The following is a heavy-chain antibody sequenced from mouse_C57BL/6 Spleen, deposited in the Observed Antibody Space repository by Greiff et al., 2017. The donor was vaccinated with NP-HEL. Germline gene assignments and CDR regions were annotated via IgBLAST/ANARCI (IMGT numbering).Heavy chain of an antibody. V-gene: IGHV1-64*01. J-gene: IGHJ3*01. CDR3: AGKNGYPAWFAY. Sequence: VQLQQPGAELVKPGASVKLSCKASGYTFTSYWMHWVKQRPGQGLEWIGMIHPNSGSTNYNEKFKSKATLTVDKSSSTAYMQLSSLTSEDSAVYYCAGKNGYPAWFAYWGQGTLVTVSA. CDR1: GYTFTSYW. CDR2: IHPNSGST. D-gene: IGHD2-2*01.